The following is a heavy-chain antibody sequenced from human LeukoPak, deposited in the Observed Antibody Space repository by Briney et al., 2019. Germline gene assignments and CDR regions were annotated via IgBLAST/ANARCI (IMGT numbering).Heavy chain of an antibody. CDR2: IKQDGSEK. V-gene: IGHV3-7*01. Sequence: GGSLRLSCAASGFTFSNYWMSWVRQAPGKGLEWVANIKQDGSEKCYVDSVKGRFTISRDNAKNSLYLQMNSLRGEDTAVYYCARDRWELLSNSYHYCGLDVWGQGTTVTVSS. CDR1: GFTFSNYW. CDR3: ARDRWELLSNSYHYCGLDV. D-gene: IGHD2-15*01. J-gene: IGHJ6*02.